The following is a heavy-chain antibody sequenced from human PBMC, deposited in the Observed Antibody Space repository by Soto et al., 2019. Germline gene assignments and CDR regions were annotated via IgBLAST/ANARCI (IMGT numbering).Heavy chain of an antibody. D-gene: IGHD3-3*01. CDR1: GGSISSSSYY. CDR3: ARLKRVTIFGVAKYYFDY. CDR2: IYYSGST. Sequence: QLQLQESGPGLVKPSETLSLTCTVSGGSISSSSYYWGWIRQPPGKGLEWIGSIYYSGSTYYNPSLTSRVTISVDTSKNQFSLKLSSVTAADTAVYYCARLKRVTIFGVAKYYFDYWGQGTLVTVSS. J-gene: IGHJ4*02. V-gene: IGHV4-39*01.